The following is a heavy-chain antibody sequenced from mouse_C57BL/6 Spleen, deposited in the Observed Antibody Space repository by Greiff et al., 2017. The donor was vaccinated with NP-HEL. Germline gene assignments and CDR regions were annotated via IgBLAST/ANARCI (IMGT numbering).Heavy chain of an antibody. CDR2: IDPSDSYT. D-gene: IGHD1-1*01. J-gene: IGHJ1*03. V-gene: IGHV1-69*01. CDR1: GYTFTSYW. Sequence: VQLQQPGAELVMPGASVKLSCKASGYTFTSYWMHWVKQRPGQGLEWIGEIDPSDSYTNYNQKFKGKSTLTVDKSSSTAYMPRSSLTSEDSAVYYCARWDYGSTYWYFDVWGTGTTVTVSS. CDR3: ARWDYGSTYWYFDV.